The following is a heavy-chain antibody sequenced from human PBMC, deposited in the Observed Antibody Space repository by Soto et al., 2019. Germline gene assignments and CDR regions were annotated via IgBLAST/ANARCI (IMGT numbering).Heavy chain of an antibody. D-gene: IGHD3-22*01. CDR1: GFTFSSYW. Sequence: GGSLRLSCAASGFTFSSYWMSWVRQAPGKGLEWVANIKPDGSQKWYVDSVKGRFTISRDNAKSSLSLQMDSLRAEDTAVYYCTRGDYYDISGPFSDAFDIWGQGTMVTVSS. CDR3: TRGDYYDISGPFSDAFDI. V-gene: IGHV3-7*04. CDR2: IKPDGSQK. J-gene: IGHJ3*02.